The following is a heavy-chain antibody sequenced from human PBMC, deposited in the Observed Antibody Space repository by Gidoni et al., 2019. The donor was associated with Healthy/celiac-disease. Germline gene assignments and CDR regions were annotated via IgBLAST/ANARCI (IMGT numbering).Heavy chain of an antibody. D-gene: IGHD3-10*01. J-gene: IGHJ4*02. CDR2: IRSKAYGGTT. CDR3: TLGVLSLV. Sequence: EVQLVESGGGLVKPGRSLRLSCTASGFTFGDYAMSWFHQAPWKGLVWVSCIRSKAYGGTTEYAASVKGRITISRDDSKSIAYLQMSSLKTEDTAVYYCTLGVLSLVWGQGTLVTVSS. V-gene: IGHV3-49*05. CDR1: GFTFGDYA.